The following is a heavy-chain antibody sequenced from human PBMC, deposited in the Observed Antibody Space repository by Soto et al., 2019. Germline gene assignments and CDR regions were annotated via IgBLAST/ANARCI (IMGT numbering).Heavy chain of an antibody. CDR2: IYHSGST. CDR1: GGSISSSNW. V-gene: IGHV4-4*02. Sequence: QVQLQESGPGRVKPSGTLSLTCAVSGGSISSSNWWSWVRQPPGKGLEWIGEIYHSGSTNYNPSLKSRVTISVDKSKYQSSLKLSSVTASDTAVYYCASGEVLTVYGSRRYFDLWGRGPLVTVS. CDR3: ASGEVLTVYGSRRYFDL. D-gene: IGHD3-9*01. J-gene: IGHJ2*01.